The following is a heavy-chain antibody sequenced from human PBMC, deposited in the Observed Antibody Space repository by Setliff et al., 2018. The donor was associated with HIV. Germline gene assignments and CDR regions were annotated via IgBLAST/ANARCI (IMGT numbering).Heavy chain of an antibody. V-gene: IGHV1-46*01. Sequence: ASVKVSCKASGYTFTANAIHWVRQAPGQGLEWMGVINPTGGFTDYAQKVQGRVTMTRDTSTRTVYMELRSLRSEDTAVYFCARDRGGSYTPLDFWGQGTLVTVSS. CDR1: GYTFTANA. D-gene: IGHD1-26*01. CDR3: ARDRGGSYTPLDF. J-gene: IGHJ4*02. CDR2: INPTGGFT.